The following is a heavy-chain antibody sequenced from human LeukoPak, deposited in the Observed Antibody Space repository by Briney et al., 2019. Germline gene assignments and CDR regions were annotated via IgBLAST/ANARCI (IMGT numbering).Heavy chain of an antibody. J-gene: IGHJ6*03. CDR1: GYAFTGYY. V-gene: IGHV1-2*02. CDR2: INPNSGGT. CDR3: ASDSSGWYHYMDV. Sequence: ASVKVSCKASGYAFTGYYMHWVRQAPGQGLEWMGWINPNSGGTNYAQKFQGRVTMTRDTSISTAYMELSSLRAEDTAVYYCASDSSGWYHYMDVWGKGTTVTVSS. D-gene: IGHD6-19*01.